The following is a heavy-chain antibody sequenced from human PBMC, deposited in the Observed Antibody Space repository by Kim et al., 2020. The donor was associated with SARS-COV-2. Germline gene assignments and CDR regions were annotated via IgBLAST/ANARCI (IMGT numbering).Heavy chain of an antibody. CDR3: ARGRLGVDWLLSKRRGSFDY. V-gene: IGHV4-34*01. CDR2: INHSGST. J-gene: IGHJ4*02. Sequence: SETLSLTCAVYGGSFSGYYWSWIRQPPGKGLEWIGEINHSGSTNYNPSLKSRVTISVDTSKNQFSLKLSSVTAADTAVYYCARGRLGVDWLLSKRRGSFDYWGQGTLVTVSS. D-gene: IGHD3-9*01. CDR1: GGSFSGYY.